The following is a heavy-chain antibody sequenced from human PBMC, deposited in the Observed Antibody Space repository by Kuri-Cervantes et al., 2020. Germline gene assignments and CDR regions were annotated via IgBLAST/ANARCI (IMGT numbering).Heavy chain of an antibody. CDR1: GFTFSSYG. CDR2: ISYGGSNK. Sequence: GGSLRLSCAASGFTFSSYGMHWVRQAPGKGLEWVAVISYGGSNKYYADSVKGRFTISRDNSKNTLYLQMSSLRAEDTAVYYCARDRGVAYPDAFDIWGQGTMVTVSS. D-gene: IGHD5-12*01. J-gene: IGHJ3*02. V-gene: IGHV3-30*03. CDR3: ARDRGVAYPDAFDI.